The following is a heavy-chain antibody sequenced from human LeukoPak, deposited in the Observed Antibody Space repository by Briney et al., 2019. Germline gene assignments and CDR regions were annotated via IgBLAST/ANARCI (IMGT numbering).Heavy chain of an antibody. CDR3: ARLTGTYYYYYMDV. V-gene: IGHV4-39*07. CDR2: AHYSGST. J-gene: IGHJ6*03. D-gene: IGHD1-7*01. Sequence: SETLSLTCTVSGGSISSSCCSWGWIRQPPGQGLEWIGSAHYSGSTYYNPSLKSRVTISVDTSKNQFSLKLSSVTAADTAVYHCARLTGTYYYYYMDVWGKGTTVTVSS. CDR1: GGSISSSCCS.